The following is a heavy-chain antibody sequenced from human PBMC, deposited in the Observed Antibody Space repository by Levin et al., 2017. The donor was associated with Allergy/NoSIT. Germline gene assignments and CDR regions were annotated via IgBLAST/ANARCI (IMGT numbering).Heavy chain of an antibody. J-gene: IGHJ6*03. CDR1: GDSVSSGSSY. Sequence: SQTLSLTCTVSGDSVSSGSSYWSWVRQPPGKGLDWIGDFYYSGSTKYNPSLKSRVTMAVDTSRNQFSLRLSSITAADTAVYYCASGPRPGPAARDYIPYSYMDFWGKGTTVTVSS. D-gene: IGHD2-2*01. CDR2: FYYSGST. CDR3: ASGPRPGPAARDYIPYSYMDF. V-gene: IGHV4-61*01.